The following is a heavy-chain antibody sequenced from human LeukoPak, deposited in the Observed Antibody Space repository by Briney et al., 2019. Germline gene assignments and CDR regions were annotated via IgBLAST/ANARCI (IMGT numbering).Heavy chain of an antibody. V-gene: IGHV3-20*04. Sequence: GGSLRLSCTASGFAFDGHGMSWVRQVPGKGLEWVSGINWSGGSTGYSDPVRGRFTISGDNAKNSLYLQMDSLRAEDTALYYCARAPITSPFYFDCWGQGTLVTVSS. J-gene: IGHJ4*02. CDR2: INWSGGST. CDR1: GFAFDGHG. CDR3: ARAPITSPFYFDC. D-gene: IGHD3-10*01.